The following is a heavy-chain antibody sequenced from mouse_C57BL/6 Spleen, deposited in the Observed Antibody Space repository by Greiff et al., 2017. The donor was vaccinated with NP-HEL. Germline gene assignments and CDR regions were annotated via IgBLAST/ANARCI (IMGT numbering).Heavy chain of an antibody. J-gene: IGHJ4*01. CDR3: ARGGAQAHGDY. CDR1: GYTFTSYW. Sequence: VQLQQSGAELVKPGASVKMSCKASGYTFTSYWITWVKQRPGQGLEWIGDIYPGSGSTNYNEKFKSKATLTVDTSSSTAYMQLSSLTSEDSAVYYCARGGAQAHGDYWGQGTSVTVSS. D-gene: IGHD3-2*02. V-gene: IGHV1-55*01. CDR2: IYPGSGST.